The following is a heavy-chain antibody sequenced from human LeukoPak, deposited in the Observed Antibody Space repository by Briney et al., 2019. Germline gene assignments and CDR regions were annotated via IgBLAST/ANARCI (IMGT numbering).Heavy chain of an antibody. CDR1: GFTFSSSW. V-gene: IGHV3-7*01. Sequence: GGSLRLSCVASGFTFSSSWMSWVRQAPGKGLEWVANIKEDGSDKYYVESVKGRFTMSRDNAKNSLYLQMNSLRVEDTAVYYCAKDAGGYYYYYMGVWGKGTTVTISS. J-gene: IGHJ6*03. CDR2: IKEDGSDK. D-gene: IGHD3-10*01. CDR3: AKDAGGYYYYYMGV.